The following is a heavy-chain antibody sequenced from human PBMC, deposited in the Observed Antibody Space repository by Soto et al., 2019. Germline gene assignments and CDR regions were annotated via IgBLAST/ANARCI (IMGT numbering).Heavy chain of an antibody. CDR1: GFTFSASG. V-gene: IGHV3-33*01. Sequence: QVQLVESGGGVVQPGTSLRLSCVASGFTFSASGMHWVRQTPGKGLEWVAIIWFDGSKQYYADSVKGRFTVSRDNPGSTLFLQMNALRTEDTVMYYCARDLTTGYVGDYWGQGALVVVSS. CDR3: ARDLTTGYVGDY. J-gene: IGHJ4*02. D-gene: IGHD5-12*01. CDR2: IWFDGSKQ.